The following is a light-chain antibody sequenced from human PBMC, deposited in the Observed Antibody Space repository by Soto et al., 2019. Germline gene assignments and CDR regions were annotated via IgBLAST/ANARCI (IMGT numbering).Light chain of an antibody. Sequence: DIQMTQSPSTLSGSVGDRVTITCRASQTISSWLAWYQQKPGKAPKLLIYDASGLERGVPSRFSGSGSGTECTLTISSLQPDDFATYYCQQYKRYSTFGGGTKVDIK. CDR1: QTISSW. CDR3: QQYKRYST. J-gene: IGKJ4*01. V-gene: IGKV1-5*01. CDR2: DAS.